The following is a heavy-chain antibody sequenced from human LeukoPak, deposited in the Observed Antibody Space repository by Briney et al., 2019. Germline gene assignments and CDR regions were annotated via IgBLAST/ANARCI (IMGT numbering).Heavy chain of an antibody. D-gene: IGHD3-9*01. V-gene: IGHV3-21*01. CDR1: GFTFSSYS. CDR2: ISSSGTYV. Sequence: GGSLRLSCAASGFTFSSYSMNWVRQAPGKGLEWVSSISSSGTYVYYADSVKGRFTFSRDNAKNSLSLQTNSLRADDAAAYYCARASSKQLAGYLPDGFDIWGQGTVVTVSS. J-gene: IGHJ3*02. CDR3: ARASSKQLAGYLPDGFDI.